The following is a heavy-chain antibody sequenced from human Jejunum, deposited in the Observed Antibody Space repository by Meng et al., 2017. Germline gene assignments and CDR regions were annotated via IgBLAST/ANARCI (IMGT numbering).Heavy chain of an antibody. Sequence: QGRFVQSGADVKKPGAPVKVSFKASGYSFPVNFLHWVRLAPGHGREWIGWINPNTGNTNYAQRFEGRVAMTRDTSINTVYMDLISPTSDDTAVYYCARGDSSSLPYYFDYWGQGTLVTVSS. CDR2: INPNTGNT. CDR3: ARGDSSSLPYYFDY. CDR1: GYSFPVNF. D-gene: IGHD6-13*01. J-gene: IGHJ4*02. V-gene: IGHV1-2*02.